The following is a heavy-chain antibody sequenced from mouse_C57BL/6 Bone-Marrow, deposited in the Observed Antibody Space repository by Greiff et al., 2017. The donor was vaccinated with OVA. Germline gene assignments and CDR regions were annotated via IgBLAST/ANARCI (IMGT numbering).Heavy chain of an antibody. V-gene: IGHV5-17*01. J-gene: IGHJ1*03. CDR2: ISSGSSTI. CDR3: ARGGYDDGWYFDV. Sequence: EVMLVESGGGLVKPGGSLKLSCAASGFTFSDYGMHWVRQAPEKGLEWVAYISSGSSTIYYADTVKGRFTISRDNAKNTLFLQMTSLMSEDTAMYYCARGGYDDGWYFDVWGTGTTVTVSS. CDR1: GFTFSDYG. D-gene: IGHD2-2*01.